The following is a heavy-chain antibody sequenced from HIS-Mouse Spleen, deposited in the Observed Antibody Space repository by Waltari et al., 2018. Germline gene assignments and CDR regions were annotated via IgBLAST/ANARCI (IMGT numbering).Heavy chain of an antibody. V-gene: IGHV1-2*02. CDR3: ARLGVFDY. D-gene: IGHD2-8*01. Sequence: QVQLVQSGAEVKKPGAYVKVSCKAYGYTFTSCDSNWVRQATGQGLEWMGWINPNSGGTKYAQKFQGRVTMTRDTSISTAYMELSRLRSDDTAVYYCARLGVFDYWGQGTLVTVSS. CDR2: INPNSGGT. J-gene: IGHJ4*02. CDR1: GYTFTSCD.